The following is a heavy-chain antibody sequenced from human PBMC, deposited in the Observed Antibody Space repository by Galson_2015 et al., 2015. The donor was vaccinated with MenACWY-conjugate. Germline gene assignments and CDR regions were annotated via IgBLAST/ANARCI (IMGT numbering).Heavy chain of an antibody. J-gene: IGHJ3*02. CDR2: ISSSSSTI. CDR3: ASNDHYDFWSGYYSDAFDI. D-gene: IGHD3-3*01. Sequence: SLRLSCAASGFTFSSYSMNWVRQAPGKGLEWVSYISSSSSTIYYADSVKGRFTIPRDNAKNSLYLQMNSLRDEDTAVYYCASNDHYDFWSGYYSDAFDIWGQGTMVTVSS. CDR1: GFTFSSYS. V-gene: IGHV3-48*02.